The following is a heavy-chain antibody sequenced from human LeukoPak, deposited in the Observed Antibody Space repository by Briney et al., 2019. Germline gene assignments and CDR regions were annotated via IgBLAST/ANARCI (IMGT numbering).Heavy chain of an antibody. Sequence: SETLSLTCTVSGGSISRSNYYWGWIRQPPGKGLEWIGSIYYSGSTYYNPSLKSRVTISVDTSKNQISLKLSSVTAADTAVYYCGRTPAGTKTGQFDYWGQGTLVTVSS. V-gene: IGHV4-39*07. J-gene: IGHJ4*02. CDR2: IYYSGST. D-gene: IGHD2-2*01. CDR3: GRTPAGTKTGQFDY. CDR1: GGSISRSNYY.